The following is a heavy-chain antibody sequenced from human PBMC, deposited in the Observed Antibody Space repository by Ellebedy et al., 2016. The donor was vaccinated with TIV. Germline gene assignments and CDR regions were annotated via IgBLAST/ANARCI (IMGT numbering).Heavy chain of an antibody. J-gene: IGHJ6*02. CDR2: ISGSGGST. V-gene: IGHV3-23*01. D-gene: IGHD1-26*01. CDR1: GFTFSSYA. Sequence: GGSLRLXXAASGFTFSSYAMSWVRQAPGKGLEWVSAISGSGGSTYYADSVKGRFTISRDNSKNTLYLQMNSLRAEDTAVYYCAKDYEWELLEWGGMDVWGQGTTVTVSS. CDR3: AKDYEWELLEWGGMDV.